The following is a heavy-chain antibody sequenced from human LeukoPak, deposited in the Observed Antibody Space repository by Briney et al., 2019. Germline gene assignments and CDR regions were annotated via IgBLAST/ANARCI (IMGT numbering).Heavy chain of an antibody. D-gene: IGHD2-2*01. CDR1: GFTFSSYS. CDR3: ARVMGRYCSSTSCYVDY. CDR2: ITSSSSTI. V-gene: IGHV3-48*01. Sequence: GGSLRLSCAASGFTFSSYSMNWVRQAPGKGLEWVSYITSSSSTIYYADSVKGRFTISRDNSKNTLYLQMNSLRAEDTAVYYCARVMGRYCSSTSCYVDYWGQGTLVTVSS. J-gene: IGHJ4*02.